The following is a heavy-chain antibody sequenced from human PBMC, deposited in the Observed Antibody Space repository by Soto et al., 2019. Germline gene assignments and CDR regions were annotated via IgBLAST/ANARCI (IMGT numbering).Heavy chain of an antibody. CDR1: GGTFSSYA. Sequence: QVQLVQSGAEVKKPGSSVKVSCKASGGTFSSYAISWVRQAPEQGLEWMGGIIPIFGTANYAQKFQGRVTITADESTSTAYMELSSLRSEDTAVYYCAREDRDGYHTGVYYYGMDVWGHGTTVTVSS. CDR3: AREDRDGYHTGVYYYGMDV. V-gene: IGHV1-69*01. J-gene: IGHJ6*02. D-gene: IGHD5-12*01. CDR2: IIPIFGTA.